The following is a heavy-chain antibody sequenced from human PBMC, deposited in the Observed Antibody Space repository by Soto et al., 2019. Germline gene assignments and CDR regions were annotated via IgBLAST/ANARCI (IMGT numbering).Heavy chain of an antibody. CDR2: ISGGAGST. V-gene: IGHV3-23*01. CDR3: ASLACYISPFGS. D-gene: IGHD3-3*01. CDR1: GFTFSNSG. J-gene: IGHJ5*02. Sequence: EVQMLESGGGLVQPGGSLRLSCAASGFTFSNSGMSWVRKAPGKGLEWVAGISGGAGSTDNAESVKGSFTITRYNSKNTLYLEMNSLTAEDTAVYYCASLACYISPFGSWGQGTLFTVCS.